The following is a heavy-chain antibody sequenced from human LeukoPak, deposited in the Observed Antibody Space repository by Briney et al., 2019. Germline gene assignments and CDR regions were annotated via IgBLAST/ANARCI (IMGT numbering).Heavy chain of an antibody. D-gene: IGHD4-23*01. CDR1: GGSFSGYY. J-gene: IGHJ6*03. CDR2: IYSSGST. CDR3: ARVGGNSYYYSFLDV. V-gene: IGHV4-59*10. Sequence: SETLSLTCAVYGGSFSGYYWSWIRQPAGKGLEYIGRIYSSGSTNYNPSLKSRVTISVDKSKNQFSLTLSSVTAADTAVYYCARVGGNSYYYSFLDVWGRGTMVTVSS.